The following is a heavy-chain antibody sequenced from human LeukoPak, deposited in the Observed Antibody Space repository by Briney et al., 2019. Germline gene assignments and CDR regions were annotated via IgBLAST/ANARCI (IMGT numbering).Heavy chain of an antibody. Sequence: GRSLRLSCAASGFTFSSYAMHWVRQAPGKGLEWVAVISYDGSNKYYADSVKGRFTISRDNSKNTLYLQMNSLRAEDTAVYYCARAINTYYDFWSGYYPDHWGQGTLVTVSS. V-gene: IGHV3-30-3*01. D-gene: IGHD3-3*01. CDR1: GFTFSSYA. CDR2: ISYDGSNK. J-gene: IGHJ4*02. CDR3: ARAINTYYDFWSGYYPDH.